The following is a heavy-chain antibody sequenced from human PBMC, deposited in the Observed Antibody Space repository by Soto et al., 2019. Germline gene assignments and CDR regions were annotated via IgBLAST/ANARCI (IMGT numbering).Heavy chain of an antibody. J-gene: IGHJ4*02. CDR2: INAGSGNA. CDR1: GYSFSRYA. CDR3: AREVWNSGNFDY. D-gene: IGHD6-19*01. V-gene: IGHV1-3*01. Sequence: ASVKVCCKASGYSFSRYAIHWVRQAPGQRLEWMGWINAGSGNAKYSQKFQGRVTITRDTSATTAYMDVSSLTSEDTAVYYCAREVWNSGNFDYWGQGTLVTVSS.